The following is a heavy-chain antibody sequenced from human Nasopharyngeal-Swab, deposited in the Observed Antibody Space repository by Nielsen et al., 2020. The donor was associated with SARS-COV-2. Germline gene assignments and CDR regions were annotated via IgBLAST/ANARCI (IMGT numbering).Heavy chain of an antibody. V-gene: IGHV3-23*01. CDR3: AKASSYSWYREYFDS. CDR2: ISGTGGTT. Sequence: GESLKISCAASGFSFSSCSMSWVRQAPGGGLEWVSYISGTGGTTDYADSVKGRFTIDRDNSRNTLYLHMNGLRGEDTAHYYCAKASSYSWYREYFDSWGRGSLVTVSS. J-gene: IGHJ4*02. D-gene: IGHD6-13*01. CDR1: GFSFSSCS.